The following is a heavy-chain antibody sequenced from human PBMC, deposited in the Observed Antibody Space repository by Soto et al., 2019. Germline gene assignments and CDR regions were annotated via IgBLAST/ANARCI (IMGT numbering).Heavy chain of an antibody. D-gene: IGHD3-22*01. Sequence: SETLSLTCTVSGNSIRKFYWSWIRQPPGKGLEWIGYVHDSGSTNYNPSLKSRVTISADTSKSQFSLKLSSVTAADTAVYYCARGNYYDSSGYYDYWGQGTLVTVSS. V-gene: IGHV4-59*01. CDR3: ARGNYYDSSGYYDY. J-gene: IGHJ4*02. CDR2: VHDSGST. CDR1: GNSIRKFY.